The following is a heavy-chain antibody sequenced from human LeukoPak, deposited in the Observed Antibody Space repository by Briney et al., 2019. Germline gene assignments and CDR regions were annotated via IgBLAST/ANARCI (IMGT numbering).Heavy chain of an antibody. D-gene: IGHD2-2*01. Sequence: SETLSLTCTVSGASISRNYWSWIRQPPGKGLEWIGYINYIGSSHYHPSLKSRVTISVDTSKNQFSLKVSSVTAADTAVYYCASGSSDYYYYYYMDVWGKGTTVTVSS. J-gene: IGHJ6*03. V-gene: IGHV4-59*08. CDR2: INYIGSS. CDR1: GASISRNY. CDR3: ASGSSDYYYYYYMDV.